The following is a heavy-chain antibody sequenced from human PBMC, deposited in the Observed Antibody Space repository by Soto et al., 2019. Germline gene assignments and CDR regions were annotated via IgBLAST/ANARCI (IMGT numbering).Heavy chain of an antibody. CDR2: MNPNSGDT. CDR1: RYTFSTYD. J-gene: IGHJ6*02. Sequence: VSSVKVSCKASRYTFSTYDINWLRQAPEQGLAWMGWMNPNSGDTGYAQKYPGRVTMTRDSSMKTAYMELSSLSSGDTAVYYCARVNYYRSGAYEAFFYCYAMDVWAQGTTVTAS. V-gene: IGHV1-8*01. CDR3: ARVNYYRSGAYEAFFYCYAMDV. D-gene: IGHD3-10*01.